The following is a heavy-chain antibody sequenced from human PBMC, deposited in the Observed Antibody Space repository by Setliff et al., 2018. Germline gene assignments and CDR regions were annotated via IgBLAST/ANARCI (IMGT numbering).Heavy chain of an antibody. J-gene: IGHJ6*02. CDR3: ARRLPYFGMDV. CDR1: GFTFSSYW. V-gene: IGHV3-74*01. D-gene: IGHD3-9*01. CDR2: IDRDGTTT. Sequence: PGGSLRLSCAASGFTFSSYWMHWVRQAPGKGPVWISNIDRDGTTTIYADSVKGRFTISRDNVKNTLYLEMNNLRAEDTAVYYCARRLPYFGMDVWGQGTTVTVSS.